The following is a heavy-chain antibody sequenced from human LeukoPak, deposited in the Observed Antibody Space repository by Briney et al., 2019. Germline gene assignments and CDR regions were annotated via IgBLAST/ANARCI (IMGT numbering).Heavy chain of an antibody. CDR3: AKDGDFWSGHNWFDP. CDR2: IRHDGSHK. CDR1: GFIFSNYG. D-gene: IGHD3-3*01. J-gene: IGHJ5*02. Sequence: GGSLRLSCTASGFIFSNYGMHWVRQAPGKGLEWVAFIRHDGSHKSYADSVKGRFTISRDNSKNTLYLQMNSLRAEDTAVYYCAKDGDFWSGHNWFDPWGQGTLVTVSS. V-gene: IGHV3-30*02.